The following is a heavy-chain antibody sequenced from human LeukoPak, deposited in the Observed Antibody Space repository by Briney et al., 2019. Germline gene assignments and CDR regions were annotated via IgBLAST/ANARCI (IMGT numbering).Heavy chain of an antibody. D-gene: IGHD7-27*01. CDR1: GFTFSDYY. CDR3: ARVTYLGIGLDY. CDR2: ISSSGSTI. Sequence: GGSLRLSCAASGFTFSDYYMSWIRQAPGKGLELVSSISSSGSTIYYADSEKGRLTNTRDNAKNSLYLQMNSLRAEDTAVSYCARVTYLGIGLDYWGQGTLVTVSS. J-gene: IGHJ4*02. V-gene: IGHV3-11*04.